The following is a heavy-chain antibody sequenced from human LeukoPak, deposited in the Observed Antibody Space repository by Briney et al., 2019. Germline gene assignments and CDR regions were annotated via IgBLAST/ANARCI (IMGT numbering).Heavy chain of an antibody. CDR3: ARRGSPNYYFDY. J-gene: IGHJ4*02. D-gene: IGHD1-26*01. CDR2: INGDGSSA. CDR1: GFTLSSYA. V-gene: IGHV3-74*01. Sequence: GGSLRLSCAASGFTLSSYAMTWVRQAPGKGLVWVSRINGDGSSASYADSVKGRFTISRDNAKNTLYLQMNSLRAEDTAVYYCARRGSPNYYFDYWGQGTLVTVSS.